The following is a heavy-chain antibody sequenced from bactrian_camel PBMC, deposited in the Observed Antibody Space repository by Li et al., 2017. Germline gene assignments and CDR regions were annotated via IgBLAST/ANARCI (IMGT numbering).Heavy chain of an antibody. CDR2: IVSDGGAT. V-gene: IGHV3S40*01. D-gene: IGHD1*01. Sequence: DVQLVESGGGLVQPGGSLRLSCAASGFTFSSYYMSWVRQAPGKGLEWVSHIVSDGGATYYADSVKGRFTISRDNAKNTLYLQMNSLTPGDTAMYYCTARYEFGLGACRGVGGLGFWGQGTQVTVS. CDR3: TARYEFGLGACRGVGGLGF. CDR1: GFTFSSYY. J-gene: IGHJ6*01.